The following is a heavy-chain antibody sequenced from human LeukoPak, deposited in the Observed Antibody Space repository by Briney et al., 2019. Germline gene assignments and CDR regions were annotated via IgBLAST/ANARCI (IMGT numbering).Heavy chain of an antibody. Sequence: AGGSLRLSCAASGFTFSTYWMHWVRQAPGEGLVWVSAISGSGGSTYYADSVKGRFTISRDNSKNTLYLQMNSLRAEDTAVYYCAKVDIVVVAGGYFDYWGQGTLVTVSS. CDR1: GFTFSTYW. CDR2: ISGSGGST. V-gene: IGHV3-23*01. D-gene: IGHD2-15*01. J-gene: IGHJ4*02. CDR3: AKVDIVVVAGGYFDY.